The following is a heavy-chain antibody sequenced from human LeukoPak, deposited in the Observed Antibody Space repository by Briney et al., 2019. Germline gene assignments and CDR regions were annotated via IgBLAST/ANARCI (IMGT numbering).Heavy chain of an antibody. J-gene: IGHJ3*02. CDR1: GFTFSDYY. Sequence: GGSLRLSCAASGFTFSDYYMSWIRQAPGKGLEWVSYISSSGSTIYYADSVKGRFTISRDNAKSSLYLQMNSLRAEDTAVYYCAREAAAKDAFDIWGQGTMVTVSS. CDR3: AREAAAKDAFDI. D-gene: IGHD6-13*01. V-gene: IGHV3-11*01. CDR2: ISSSGSTI.